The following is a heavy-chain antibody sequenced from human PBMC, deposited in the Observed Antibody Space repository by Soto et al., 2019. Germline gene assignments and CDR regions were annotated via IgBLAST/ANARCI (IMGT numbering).Heavy chain of an antibody. V-gene: IGHV4-4*07. CDR2: IDNSGIT. CDR1: GGSISNYF. CDR3: ARGGQDFWSGPFDY. Sequence: SATLSLTCTASGGSISNYFFNWSRQPTGKGLEWIGRIDNSGITNYNPSLKSRITMSADTSRNQFSMKLNSVTAADTAVYYCARGGQDFWSGPFDYWGQGALVTVS. J-gene: IGHJ4*02. D-gene: IGHD3-3*01.